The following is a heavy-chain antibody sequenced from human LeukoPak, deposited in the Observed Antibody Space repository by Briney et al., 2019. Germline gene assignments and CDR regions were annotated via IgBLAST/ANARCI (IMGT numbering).Heavy chain of an antibody. CDR3: ASTGSPDYYDSSGYYRADDY. CDR2: ISYDGSNK. CDR1: GFTFSSYA. Sequence: GGSLRLSCAASGFTFSSYAMHWVRQAPGKGLEWVAVISYDGSNKYYADSVKGRFTISRDNSKNTLYLQMNILRAEDTAVYYCASTGSPDYYDSSGYYRADDYWGQGTLVTVSS. D-gene: IGHD3-22*01. V-gene: IGHV3-30*04. J-gene: IGHJ4*02.